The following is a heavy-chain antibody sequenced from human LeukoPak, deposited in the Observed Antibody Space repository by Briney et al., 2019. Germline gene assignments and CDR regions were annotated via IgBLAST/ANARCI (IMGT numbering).Heavy chain of an antibody. D-gene: IGHD2-2*01. CDR1: GFTFISYE. Sequence: PGGSLRLSCAASGFTFISYEMSWVRQAAGKGLEWVWYISSSGSTIYYADSVKGRFTISTDNAKNSLYLQMNSLRAEDTAVYYCARDPPRTSLYYWRQRTLVTVPS. CDR2: ISSSGSTI. CDR3: ARDPPRTSLYY. V-gene: IGHV3-48*03. J-gene: IGHJ4*02.